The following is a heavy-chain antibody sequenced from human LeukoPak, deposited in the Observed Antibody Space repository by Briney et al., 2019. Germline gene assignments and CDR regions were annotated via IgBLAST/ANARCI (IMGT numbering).Heavy chain of an antibody. CDR3: ARDRIAAAGDYFDY. Sequence: PGRSLRLSCAASGFTVSSNYMSWVRQAPGKGLEWVSVIYSGGSTYYADSVKSRFTISRDNSKNTLYLQMNSLRAEDTAVYYCARDRIAAAGDYFDYWGQGTLVTVSS. CDR1: GFTVSSNY. D-gene: IGHD6-13*01. V-gene: IGHV3-53*01. CDR2: IYSGGST. J-gene: IGHJ4*02.